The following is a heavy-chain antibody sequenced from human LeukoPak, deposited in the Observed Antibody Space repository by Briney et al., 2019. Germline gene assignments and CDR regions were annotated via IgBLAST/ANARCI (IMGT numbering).Heavy chain of an antibody. CDR1: GGSFSCYY. CDR3: ASLGGATTLDY. CDR2: INHSGST. V-gene: IGHV4-34*01. Sequence: SETLSLTCAVYGGSFSCYYWSWIRQPPGKGLAWIGEINHSGSTNYKPSLKSRVTISVDASNTQFSQKRSSVTAADTSVYDCASLGGATTLDYWGQGTLVAVPS. J-gene: IGHJ4*02. D-gene: IGHD1-26*01.